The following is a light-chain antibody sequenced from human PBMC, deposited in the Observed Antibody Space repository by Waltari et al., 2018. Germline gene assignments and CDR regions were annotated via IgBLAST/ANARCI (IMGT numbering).Light chain of an antibody. Sequence: DIQLTQSPSSLSASVGDRVTITCRASQSISTFLNWYQHKPGEAPKLLISGASNLRSGIPSRFSGSGSGTSFTLTITSQQPEDFASYYCQQFYSTPGLSFGGGTKVEIK. V-gene: IGKV1-39*01. CDR1: QSISTF. CDR2: GAS. CDR3: QQFYSTPGLS. J-gene: IGKJ4*01.